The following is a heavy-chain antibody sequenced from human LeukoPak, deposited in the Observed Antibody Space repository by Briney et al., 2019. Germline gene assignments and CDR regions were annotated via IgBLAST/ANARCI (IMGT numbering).Heavy chain of an antibody. Sequence: GGSLRLTCAASGFTFSDYYMSWIRQAPGKGLEWVSYISSSGSTIYYADSVKGRFTISRDNAKNSLYLQMNSLRAEDTAVYYCARAPTLSITMVMYWGQGTLVTVSS. CDR3: ARAPTLSITMVMY. J-gene: IGHJ4*02. CDR1: GFTFSDYY. V-gene: IGHV3-11*01. D-gene: IGHD3-10*01. CDR2: ISSSGSTI.